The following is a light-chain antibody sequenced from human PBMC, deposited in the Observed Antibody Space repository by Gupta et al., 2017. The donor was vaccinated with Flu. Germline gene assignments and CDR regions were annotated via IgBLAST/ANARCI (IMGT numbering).Light chain of an antibody. Sequence: PSSLSASVGDRVTSTCRASQGISNYLAWYQQKPGKVPKLLIYAASTLQSGVPSRFIGSGSGTDFTLTISSLQPEDVATYYCQKYNNAPNTFGQGTKLEIK. CDR2: AAS. V-gene: IGKV1-27*01. CDR1: QGISNY. CDR3: QKYNNAPNT. J-gene: IGKJ2*01.